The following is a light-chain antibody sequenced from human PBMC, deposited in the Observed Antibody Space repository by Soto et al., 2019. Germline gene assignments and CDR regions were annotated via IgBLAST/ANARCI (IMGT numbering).Light chain of an antibody. CDR1: QSVRSGY. Sequence: EIVLTQSPGTLSLSPGERATLSCTASQSVRSGYVAWDQQKPGQAPRLLIYGAYFRASGISDRFSGSGSGTGFTLTISIMEPEDVAVYYCQKYAGSPRTFGQGTKVDI. CDR3: QKYAGSPRT. V-gene: IGKV3-20*01. J-gene: IGKJ1*01. CDR2: GAY.